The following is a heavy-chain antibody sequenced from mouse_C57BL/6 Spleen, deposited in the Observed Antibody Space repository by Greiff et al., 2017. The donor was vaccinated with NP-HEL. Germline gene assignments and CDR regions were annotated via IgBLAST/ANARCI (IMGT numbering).Heavy chain of an antibody. V-gene: IGHV1-64*01. CDR1: GYTFTSYW. J-gene: IGHJ2*01. D-gene: IGHD3-2*02. Sequence: QVQLQQPGAELVKPGASVKLSCKASGYTFTSYWMHWVKQRPGQGLEWIGMIHPNSGSTNYNEKFKSKATLTVDKSSSTAYMQLSSLTSEDSAVYYCARRGGFYYFDYWGQGTTLTVSS. CDR2: IHPNSGST. CDR3: ARRGGFYYFDY.